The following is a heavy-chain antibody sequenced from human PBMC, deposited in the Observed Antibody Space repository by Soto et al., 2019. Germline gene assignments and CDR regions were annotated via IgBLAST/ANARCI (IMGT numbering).Heavy chain of an antibody. CDR2: IYYSGST. D-gene: IGHD2-21*02. CDR1: GGSISSSSYF. Sequence: QLQLQESGPGLVKPSETLCLTCSVSGGSISSSSYFWGWIRQPPGKGLEWIGSIYYSGSTYYNPSLKSRVTVSVDTSKNQFSLKLSSVTAADTAVYYCARHPSDFWFDPWGQGTLVTVS. J-gene: IGHJ5*02. CDR3: ARHPSDFWFDP. V-gene: IGHV4-39*01.